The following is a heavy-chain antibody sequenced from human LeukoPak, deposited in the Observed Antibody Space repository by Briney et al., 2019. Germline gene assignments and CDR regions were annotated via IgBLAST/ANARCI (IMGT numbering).Heavy chain of an antibody. Sequence: GGSLRLSCEASGFTFSTYPMHWVRQAPDKGLEGVAMISHHGSNEYYAGSVKGRFTISRDNSKNTLYLQMNNPRVEDTAIYYCARVHDTSGYYHYFDSWGQGTLVTVSS. CDR1: GFTFSTYP. J-gene: IGHJ4*02. CDR3: ARVHDTSGYYHYFDS. D-gene: IGHD3-9*01. CDR2: ISHHGSNE. V-gene: IGHV3-30*14.